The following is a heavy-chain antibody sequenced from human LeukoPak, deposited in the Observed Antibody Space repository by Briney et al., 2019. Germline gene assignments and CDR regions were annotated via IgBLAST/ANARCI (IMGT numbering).Heavy chain of an antibody. Sequence: GGSLRLSCAASGFTFSSYWMSWVRQAPGKGLEWVANIKQDGSEKYYVDSVKGRFTISRDNAKNSLYLQMNSLRAEDTAVYYCARGVSPRASGYAAGYYFDYWGQGTLVTVSS. D-gene: IGHD5-12*01. J-gene: IGHJ4*02. CDR1: GFTFSSYW. CDR3: ARGVSPRASGYAAGYYFDY. CDR2: IKQDGSEK. V-gene: IGHV3-7*01.